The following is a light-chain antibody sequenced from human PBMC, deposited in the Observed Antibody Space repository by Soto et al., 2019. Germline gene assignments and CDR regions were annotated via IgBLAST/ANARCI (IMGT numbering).Light chain of an antibody. CDR1: QSVSSSY. Sequence: ERVLTQSPGTLSLSPGERATLSCRASQSVSSSYLAWYQQKPGQAPRLLIYGSSSRSTGIPDRFSGSGSGTDFTLTISRLEPEDFAVYYCQQYGSSPLMYTFGQGTKLEIK. V-gene: IGKV3-20*01. CDR3: QQYGSSPLMYT. CDR2: GSS. J-gene: IGKJ2*01.